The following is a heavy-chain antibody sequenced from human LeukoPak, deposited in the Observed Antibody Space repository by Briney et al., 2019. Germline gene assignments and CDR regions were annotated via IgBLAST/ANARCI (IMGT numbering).Heavy chain of an antibody. CDR2: FDPEDGET. CDR1: GYTLTELS. D-gene: IGHD3-22*01. CDR3: ARVWRGDYYDSSGYYFPSYFQH. J-gene: IGHJ1*01. V-gene: IGHV1-24*01. Sequence: ASVKVSCKVSGYTLTELSMHWVRQAPGKGLEWMGGFDPEDGETIYAQKFQGRVTMTEDTSTDTAYMELSSLRSEDTAVYYCARVWRGDYYDSSGYYFPSYFQHWGQGTLVTVSS.